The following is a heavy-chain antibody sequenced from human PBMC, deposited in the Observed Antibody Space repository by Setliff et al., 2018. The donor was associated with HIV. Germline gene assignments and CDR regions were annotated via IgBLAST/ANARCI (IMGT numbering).Heavy chain of an antibody. D-gene: IGHD4-17*01. CDR3: ARDHDYGDLSRNWFYMDV. V-gene: IGHV7-4-1*02. Sequence: ASVKVSCKASGYTFTSFVMNWVRQAPGQGLEWMGWINTNTGNPTYAQDFTGRFVFSLDTSVSTAYLQISSLKAEDTAVYYCARDHDYGDLSRNWFYMDVWGKGTTVTVSS. CDR1: GYTFTSFV. J-gene: IGHJ6*03. CDR2: INTNTGNP.